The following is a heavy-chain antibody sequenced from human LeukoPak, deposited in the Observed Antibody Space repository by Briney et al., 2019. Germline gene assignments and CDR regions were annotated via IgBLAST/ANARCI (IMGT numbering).Heavy chain of an antibody. CDR1: GXSISNGGYY. CDR3: ARGGDRRGFDY. V-gene: IGHV4-31*03. D-gene: IGHD1-14*01. CDR2: IYDSGTT. Sequence: PSETLSLTCTVSGXSISNGGYYWSWIRQHPGKDLEWIGYIYDSGTTYYSPALQSRVTISVDTSDNQFSLKLRSLTAADTAVYYCARGGDRRGFDYWGQGTLVTVSS. J-gene: IGHJ4*02.